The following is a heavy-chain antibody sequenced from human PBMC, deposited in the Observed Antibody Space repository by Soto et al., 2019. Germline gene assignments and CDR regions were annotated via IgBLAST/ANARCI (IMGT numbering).Heavy chain of an antibody. CDR3: ARDHPHSYGIYYFDY. CDR1: GGSISSGDYY. V-gene: IGHV4-61*08. Sequence: SETLSLTCTVSGGSISSGDYYWSWIRQPPGKGLEWIGYIYSSGSTNYNPSLKSRVTISADTSKNQVSLKLTSVTAADTAVYYCARDHPHSYGIYYFDYWGQGTLVTVSS. CDR2: IYSSGST. D-gene: IGHD5-18*01. J-gene: IGHJ4*02.